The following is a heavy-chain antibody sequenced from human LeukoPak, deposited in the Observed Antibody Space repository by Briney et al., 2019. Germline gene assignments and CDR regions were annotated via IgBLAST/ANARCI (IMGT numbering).Heavy chain of an antibody. Sequence: ASVNVSCKASGYTFTNYDFSGVRQAPGQGLEWMGWSSTYRCSTNYAQKLQGRVTMTTDTSTSTAYMELRSLSSADTAVYYCARQGYGGNPRGAADYWGQGTLVTVSS. CDR3: ARQGYGGNPRGAADY. CDR2: SSTYRCST. CDR1: GYTFTNYD. V-gene: IGHV1-18*01. D-gene: IGHD4-23*01. J-gene: IGHJ4*02.